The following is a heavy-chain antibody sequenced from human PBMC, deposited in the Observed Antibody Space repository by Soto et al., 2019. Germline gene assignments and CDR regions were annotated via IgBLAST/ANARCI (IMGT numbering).Heavy chain of an antibody. Sequence: VQLVQSGAEVRKPGESLRISCKGSGYSFTSYWITWLRQMPGKGLEWMGRIDPSDSYTNYSPSFQGHVTISADKSISTAYLQWSSLKASDSAMYFCARQGGGGYYDSSGYYYWGQGTLVTVSS. J-gene: IGHJ4*02. CDR2: IDPSDSYT. V-gene: IGHV5-10-1*01. CDR3: ARQGGGGYYDSSGYYY. CDR1: GYSFTSYW. D-gene: IGHD3-22*01.